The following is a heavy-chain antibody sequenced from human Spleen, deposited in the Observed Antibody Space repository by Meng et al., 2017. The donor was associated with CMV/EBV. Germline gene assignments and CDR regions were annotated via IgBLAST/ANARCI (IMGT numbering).Heavy chain of an antibody. D-gene: IGHD2-2*01. CDR2: IIPIFGTA. CDR3: ARGHCTSSTCYPNYYYFDS. CDR1: GGTFSSYA. V-gene: IGHV1-69*05. J-gene: IGHJ4*02. Sequence: SVKVSCKASGGTFSSYAISWVRQAPGQGLEWMGGIIPIFGTANYAQKFQGRVTITTDESTSTAYMELSSLRSEDTAVYYCARGHCTSSTCYPNYYYFDSWGQGTLVTVSS.